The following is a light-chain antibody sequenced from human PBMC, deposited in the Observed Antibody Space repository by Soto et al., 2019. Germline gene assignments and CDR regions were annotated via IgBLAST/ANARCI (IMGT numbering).Light chain of an antibody. CDR3: QAWGTGGV. J-gene: IGLJ3*02. V-gene: IGLV4-69*01. CDR2: VTSDGSH. Sequence: QPMLTQSPSASASPGASVKLTCTLSSGHSDYAIAWHQQQPEKGPRYLMKVTSDGSHTKGDGIPDRFSGSSSGADRYLTVSSLRSDDEADYYCQAWGTGGVFGGGTKVTVL. CDR1: SGHSDYA.